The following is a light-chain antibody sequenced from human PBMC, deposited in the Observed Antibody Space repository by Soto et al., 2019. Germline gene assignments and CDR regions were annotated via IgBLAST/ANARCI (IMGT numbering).Light chain of an antibody. CDR3: CSYAGSNTLI. V-gene: IGLV2-8*01. CDR1: SSDVGIFNY. J-gene: IGLJ2*01. Sequence: QSALTQPPSASGSPGQSVTTSCTGTSSDVGIFNYVSWYQQHPDQAPKLLIFEVNKRPSGVPDRFSASKSGNTASLTVSGLQAEDEADYYCCSYAGSNTLIFGGGTKLTVL. CDR2: EVN.